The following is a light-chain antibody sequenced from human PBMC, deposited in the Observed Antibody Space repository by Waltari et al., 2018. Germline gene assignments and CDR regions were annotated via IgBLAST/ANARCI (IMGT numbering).Light chain of an antibody. J-gene: IGLJ3*02. Sequence: QSALTQPASVSGSPGQSITISCTGTSSDVGAYDYVSWYQQHPGKAPRLIIFDVYKRPSGFSMRCSASKSGNTASLTSSGLQAEDEADYYCSSYTRSSTWAFGGGTKLTVL. CDR3: SSYTRSSTWA. V-gene: IGLV2-14*03. CDR2: DVY. CDR1: SSDVGAYDY.